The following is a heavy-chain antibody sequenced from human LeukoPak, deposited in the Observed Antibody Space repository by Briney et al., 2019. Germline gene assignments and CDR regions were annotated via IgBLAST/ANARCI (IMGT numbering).Heavy chain of an antibody. V-gene: IGHV4-59*07. CDR1: GGPISRYY. J-gene: IGHJ5*02. Sequence: SDTLSLTCSVSGGPISRYYGRGIRQPPGKGLEWIGYISYSGSPNYNPYVKGRVTISLEKFKSQVSLKLTSVPAADPAVYYCAKMAYSGHDKGLGYSWFDPWGRGTLVTVSS. D-gene: IGHD1-26*01. CDR3: AKMAYSGHDKGLGYSWFDP. CDR2: ISYSGSP.